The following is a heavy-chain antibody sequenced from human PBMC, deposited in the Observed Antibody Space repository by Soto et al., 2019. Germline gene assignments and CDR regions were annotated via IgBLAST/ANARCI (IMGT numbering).Heavy chain of an antibody. CDR3: VRTSLVVAVATRGDF. Sequence: EVQLVESGGGLVQPGESLRLSCAASGFTFSNYWMHWVRQAPGKGLVWVSRIDSDGSRITYADFVKGRFTISRDNAKNTVYRHMNSLTAEDTAVYYCVRTSLVVAVATRGDFWGQGTLVTVSS. CDR2: IDSDGSRI. D-gene: IGHD2-15*01. CDR1: GFTFSNYW. J-gene: IGHJ4*02. V-gene: IGHV3-74*01.